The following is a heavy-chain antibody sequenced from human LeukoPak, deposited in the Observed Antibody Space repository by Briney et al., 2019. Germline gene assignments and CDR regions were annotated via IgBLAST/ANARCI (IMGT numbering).Heavy chain of an antibody. Sequence: GGSLRLSCAASGFTFDDYAMHWVRQAPGKGLEWVSGISWNSGSIGYADSVKGRFTISRDNAKNSLYLQMNSLRAEDTALYYCAKEGGYYTYYYYGTDVWGQGTTVTVSS. CDR2: ISWNSGSI. CDR1: GFTFDDYA. J-gene: IGHJ6*02. D-gene: IGHD3-22*01. V-gene: IGHV3-9*01. CDR3: AKEGGYYTYYYYGTDV.